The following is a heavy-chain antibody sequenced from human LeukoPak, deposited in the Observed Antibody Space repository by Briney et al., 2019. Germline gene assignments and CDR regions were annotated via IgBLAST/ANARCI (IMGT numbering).Heavy chain of an antibody. CDR2: ICYSGTT. V-gene: IGHV4-59*08. Sequence: SEILSLTHPVSGGSISSYYWSWIRQPAGKGLEWLGYICYSGTTNYNPSLKSRVTISVDTSKIQFYLKLSSVTAADAAVYYCARRLAVEGYFDYWGQGTLVTVSS. CDR3: ARRLAVEGYFDY. D-gene: IGHD6-19*01. CDR1: GGSISSYY. J-gene: IGHJ4*02.